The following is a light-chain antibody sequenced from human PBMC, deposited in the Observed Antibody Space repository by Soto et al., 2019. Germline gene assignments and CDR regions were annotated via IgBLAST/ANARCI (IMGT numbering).Light chain of an antibody. Sequence: DVVMTQSPLSLPVTLGQPPSISCRSSQSLVHSNGNTYLNWFQQRPGQSPRRLIYQVSNRDSALADRFSGSGSGTYFTLNISRVEAEDVWVYYCKQRAHCPPTFGQGTKLEIK. CDR1: QSLVHSNGNTY. CDR2: QVS. CDR3: KQRAHCPPT. V-gene: IGKV2-30*02. J-gene: IGKJ2*01.